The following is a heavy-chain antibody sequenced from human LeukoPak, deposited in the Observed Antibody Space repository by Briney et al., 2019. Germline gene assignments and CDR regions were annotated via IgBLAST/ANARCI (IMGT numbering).Heavy chain of an antibody. CDR1: GYIFTNYW. Sequence: GESLKISCKASGYIFTNYWIGWVRQMPGKGLEWMGIIYPADSDTKYSPSFQGQVTISADKSISTAYLQWSSLKASDTAMYYCARQDGDYGGFDSWGQGTLVTVSS. D-gene: IGHD4-17*01. J-gene: IGHJ4*02. CDR3: ARQDGDYGGFDS. V-gene: IGHV5-51*01. CDR2: IYPADSDT.